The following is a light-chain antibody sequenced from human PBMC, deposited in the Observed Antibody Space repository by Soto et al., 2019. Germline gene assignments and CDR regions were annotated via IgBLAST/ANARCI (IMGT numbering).Light chain of an antibody. CDR1: QSVSSD. J-gene: IGKJ4*01. Sequence: EIVLTQSPATLSLSPGERATFSCRASQSVSSDLVWYQQKPGQAARLLIYDASNSATGSPARFSGSGSGTDFTLPISSLEPEDFAVYYCQQYGSSPPLTFGGGTKVDIK. CDR3: QQYGSSPPLT. CDR2: DAS. V-gene: IGKV3-11*01.